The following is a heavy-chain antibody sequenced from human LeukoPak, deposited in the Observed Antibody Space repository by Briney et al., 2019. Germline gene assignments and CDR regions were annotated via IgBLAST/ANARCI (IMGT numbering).Heavy chain of an antibody. CDR2: IGASHTA. CDR1: GFTFSPYA. Sequence: GGSLRPSCAAAGFTFSPYAMSWVRQAPGKGLEWVSSIGASHTAFYADSMKGQFTISRDNAKNSLDLQMNSLGAEDTAVYYCARRSGSYQAGFDYWGQGTLVTVSS. V-gene: IGHV3-69-1*01. CDR3: ARRSGSYQAGFDY. J-gene: IGHJ4*02. D-gene: IGHD1-26*01.